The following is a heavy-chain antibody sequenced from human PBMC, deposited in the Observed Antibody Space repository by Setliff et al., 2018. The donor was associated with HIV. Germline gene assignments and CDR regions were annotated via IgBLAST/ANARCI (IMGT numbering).Heavy chain of an antibody. D-gene: IGHD3-10*01. CDR3: ASRAGGDF. CDR2: IYPSGST. Sequence: SETLSLTCTVSGGSISSNNYFWSWIRQPAGKGLEWIGHIYPSGSTNYNPSLKSRVTISVDTSKHQFSLNLSSVTAADTAVYYCASRAGGDFWGQGTMVTVSS. J-gene: IGHJ3*01. V-gene: IGHV4-61*09. CDR1: GGSISSNNYF.